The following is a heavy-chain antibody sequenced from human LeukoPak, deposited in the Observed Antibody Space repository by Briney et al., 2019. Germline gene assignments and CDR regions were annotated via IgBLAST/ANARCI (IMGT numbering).Heavy chain of an antibody. D-gene: IGHD5-18*01. V-gene: IGHV3-21*01. CDR2: ISSSSSYI. Sequence: GGSLRLSCAASGFTFSSYSMNWVRQAPWKGLEWVSSISSSSSYIYYADSVKGRFTISRDNAKNSLYLQMNSLRAEDTAVYYCARVGSYDNDYFDYWGQGTLVTVSS. CDR3: ARVGSYDNDYFDY. J-gene: IGHJ4*02. CDR1: GFTFSSYS.